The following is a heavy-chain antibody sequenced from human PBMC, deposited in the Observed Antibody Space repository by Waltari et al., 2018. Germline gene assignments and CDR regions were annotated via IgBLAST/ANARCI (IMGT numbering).Heavy chain of an antibody. D-gene: IGHD4-17*01. CDR3: ATVNYGDYRY. CDR2: FDPEDGET. Sequence: QVQLEQSGAEVKKPGSSVRVSCTASGGTFTNFVISWVRQAPGQGLEWMGGFDPEDGETIYAQKFQGRVTMTEDTSTDTAYMELSSLRSEDTAVYYCATVNYGDYRYWGQGTLVTVSS. CDR1: GGTFTNFV. J-gene: IGHJ4*02. V-gene: IGHV1-24*01.